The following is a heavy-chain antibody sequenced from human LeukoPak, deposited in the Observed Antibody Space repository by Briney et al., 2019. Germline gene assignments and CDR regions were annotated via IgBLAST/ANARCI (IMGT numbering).Heavy chain of an antibody. V-gene: IGHV4-59*11. CDR2: ISYIGST. Sequence: SETLSLTCTVSGGSFSSHYWSWIRQPPGKGLEWIGYISYIGSTNYNPSLKSRVTISVDTSKKQFSLKLSSVTAADTAVYYCARDPTTVTKGLDIWGQGIMVTVSS. D-gene: IGHD4-17*01. CDR1: GGSFSSHY. J-gene: IGHJ3*02. CDR3: ARDPTTVTKGLDI.